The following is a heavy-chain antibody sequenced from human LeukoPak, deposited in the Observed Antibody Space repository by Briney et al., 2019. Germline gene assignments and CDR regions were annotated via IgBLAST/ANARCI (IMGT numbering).Heavy chain of an antibody. V-gene: IGHV3-9*01. CDR3: AKGGGSLIGAFDI. CDR2: LSWNSASV. D-gene: IGHD2-15*01. CDR1: GFTFRDYA. J-gene: IGHJ3*02. Sequence: GGSLRLSCAASGFTFRDYAMHWVRQAPGKGLEWVSGLSWNSASVAYADSVKGRFTISRDNAKNSLYLQMNSLRAEDTALYYCAKGGGSLIGAFDIWGQGTMVTVSS.